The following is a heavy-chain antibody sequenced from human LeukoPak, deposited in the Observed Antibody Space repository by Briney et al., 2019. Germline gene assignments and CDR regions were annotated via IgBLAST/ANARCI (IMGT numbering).Heavy chain of an antibody. CDR3: ARITYSSGLDY. D-gene: IGHD6-19*01. J-gene: IGHJ4*02. CDR2: IYYSGST. Sequence: SETLSLTCTVSGGSIGSSSYYWGWIRQPPGKGLEWIGSIYYSGSTYYNPSLKSRVTISVDTSKNQFSLKLSSVTAADTAVYYCARITYSSGLDYWGQGTLVTVSS. V-gene: IGHV4-39*07. CDR1: GGSIGSSSYY.